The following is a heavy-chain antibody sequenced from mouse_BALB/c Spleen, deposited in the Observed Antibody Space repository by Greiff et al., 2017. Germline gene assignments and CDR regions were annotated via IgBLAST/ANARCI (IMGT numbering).Heavy chain of an antibody. V-gene: IGHV5-9-4*01. CDR3: ARDRTTATVNAMDY. CDR2: ISSGGSYT. J-gene: IGHJ4*01. CDR1: GFTFSSYA. Sequence: EVKVVESGGGLVKPGGSLKLSCAASGFTFSSYAMSWVRQSPEKRLEWVAEISSGGSYTYYPDTVTGRFTISRDNAKNTLYLEMSSLRSEDTAMYYCARDRTTATVNAMDYWGQGTSVTVSS. D-gene: IGHD1-2*01.